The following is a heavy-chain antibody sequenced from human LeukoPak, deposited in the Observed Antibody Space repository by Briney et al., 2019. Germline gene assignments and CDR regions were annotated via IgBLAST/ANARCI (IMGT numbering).Heavy chain of an antibody. J-gene: IGHJ5*02. CDR3: ARAITMVREVIFQP. V-gene: IGHV4-4*07. D-gene: IGHD3-10*01. CDR1: GGSISSYY. CDR2: IYTSGST. Sequence: MASETLSLTCTVSGGSISSYYWSWIRQPAGKGLEWIGRIYTSGSTNYNPSLKSRVTMSVGTSKNQFSLKLSSVTAADTAVYYCARAITMVREVIFQPWGQGTLVTVSS.